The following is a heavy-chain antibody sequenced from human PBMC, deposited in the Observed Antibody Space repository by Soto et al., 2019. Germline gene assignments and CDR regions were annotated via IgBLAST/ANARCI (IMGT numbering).Heavy chain of an antibody. Sequence: SETLSLTCTVSGGSISSGGYYWSWIRQHPGKGLEWIGYIYYSGSTYYNPSLKSRVTISVDTSKNQFSLKLSSVTAADTAVYYCARDRGYYDSSGLDVWGQGTTVTVSS. V-gene: IGHV4-31*03. J-gene: IGHJ6*02. CDR3: ARDRGYYDSSGLDV. CDR2: IYYSGST. D-gene: IGHD3-22*01. CDR1: GGSISSGGYY.